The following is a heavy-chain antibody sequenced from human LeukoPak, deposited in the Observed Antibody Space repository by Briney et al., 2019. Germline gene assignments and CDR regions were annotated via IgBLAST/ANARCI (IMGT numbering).Heavy chain of an antibody. V-gene: IGHV3-7*01. CDR2: IKQDGSEK. Sequence: GGSLRLSCAASGFSLSGYWMTWVRQAPGKGLEWVANIKQDGSEKYYVDSVKGRFTISRDNAKNSLYLQMNSLRAEDTAVYYCARSGNEEGATYNYWGQGTLVTVSS. D-gene: IGHD1-26*01. CDR3: ARSGNEEGATYNY. J-gene: IGHJ4*02. CDR1: GFSLSGYW.